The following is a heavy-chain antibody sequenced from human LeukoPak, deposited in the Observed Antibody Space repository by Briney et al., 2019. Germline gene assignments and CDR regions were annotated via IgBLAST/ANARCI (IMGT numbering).Heavy chain of an antibody. CDR3: ATGYSSTWYYFDY. Sequence: KPSETLSLTCTVSGDSISSYYWSWIRQPPGKGLEWSGYIYHSGSTNYNPSLKSRVTISADTSKDQFSLKLASVTAADTAVYYCATGYSSTWYYFDYWGQGTLVTVSS. D-gene: IGHD6-13*01. CDR2: IYHSGST. J-gene: IGHJ4*02. V-gene: IGHV4-59*01. CDR1: GDSISSYY.